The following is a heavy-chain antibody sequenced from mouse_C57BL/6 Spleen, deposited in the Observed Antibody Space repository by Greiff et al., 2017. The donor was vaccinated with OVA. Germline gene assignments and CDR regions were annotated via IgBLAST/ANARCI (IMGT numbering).Heavy chain of an antibody. CDR3: ARGWLQGAMDY. D-gene: IGHD2-2*01. CDR2: IHPNSGST. V-gene: IGHV1-64*01. CDR1: GYTFTSYW. J-gene: IGHJ4*01. Sequence: QVQLQQPGAELVKPGASVKLSCKASGYTFTSYWMHWVKQRPGQGLEWIGMIHPNSGSTNYNEKFKSKATLTVDKSSSTAYLQLSSLTSEDSAVYYCARGWLQGAMDYWGQGTSVTVSS.